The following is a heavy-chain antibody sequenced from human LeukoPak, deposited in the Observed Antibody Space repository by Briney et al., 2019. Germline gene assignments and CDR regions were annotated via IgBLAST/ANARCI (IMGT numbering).Heavy chain of an antibody. Sequence: SVKVSCKASGYTFTGYYMHWVRQAPGQGLEWTGGIIPIFGTANYAQKFQGRVTITADESTSTAYMELSSLRSEDTAVYYCASWTTVSTNWFDPWGQGTLVTVSS. CDR3: ASWTTVSTNWFDP. CDR1: GYTFTGYY. CDR2: IIPIFGTA. V-gene: IGHV1-69*13. J-gene: IGHJ5*02. D-gene: IGHD4-17*01.